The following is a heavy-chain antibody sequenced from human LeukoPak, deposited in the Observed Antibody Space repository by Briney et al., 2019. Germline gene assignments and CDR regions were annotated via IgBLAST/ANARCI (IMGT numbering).Heavy chain of an antibody. J-gene: IGHJ4*02. Sequence: SSETLSLTCTVSGGSISSSSYYWGWIRQPPGKGLEWIGEINHSGSTNYNPSLKSRVTISVDTSKNQFSLKLSSVTAADTAVYYCARGRTGDYWGQGTLVTVSS. D-gene: IGHD7-27*01. V-gene: IGHV4-39*07. CDR1: GGSISSSSYY. CDR2: INHSGST. CDR3: ARGRTGDY.